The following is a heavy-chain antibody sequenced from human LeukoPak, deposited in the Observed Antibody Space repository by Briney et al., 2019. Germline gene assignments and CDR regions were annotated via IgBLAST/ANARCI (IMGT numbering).Heavy chain of an antibody. D-gene: IGHD2-2*01. J-gene: IGHJ3*02. CDR3: ASSTSALDDAFDI. CDR2: ISSSSSYI. V-gene: IGHV3-21*01. CDR1: GFTFSSYS. Sequence: TAGGSLRLSCAASGFTFSSYSMNWVRQAPGKGLEWVSTISSSSSYIYYADSVKGQFTISRDNAKNSLYLQMNSLRAEDTAVYYCASSTSALDDAFDIWGQGTMVTVSS.